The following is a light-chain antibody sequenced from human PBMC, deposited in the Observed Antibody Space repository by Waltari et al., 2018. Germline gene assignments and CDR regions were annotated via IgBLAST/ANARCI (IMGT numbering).Light chain of an antibody. Sequence: DIQMTQSPFSLSASVGDRVTITCRSSQNINNYLNWYQQKPGKAPKLLIYGASTLQTGVPLRLSGGGSGTDFTLTISSLQPEDFATYYCQQSYSTPRTFGQGTKLEIK. CDR3: QQSYSTPRT. CDR2: GAS. V-gene: IGKV1-39*01. J-gene: IGKJ2*01. CDR1: QNINNY.